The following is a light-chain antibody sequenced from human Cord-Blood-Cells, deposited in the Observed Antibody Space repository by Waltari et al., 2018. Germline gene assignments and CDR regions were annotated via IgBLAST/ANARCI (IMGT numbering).Light chain of an antibody. CDR1: KLGDKY. Sequence: SYELTPPPSVSVSPGQTASITCPGHKLGDKYACWYQQKPGQSPVLVIYQDSKRPSGIPERFSGSNSGNTATLTISGTQAMDEADYYCQAWDSSTVVFGGGTKLTVL. CDR2: QDS. J-gene: IGLJ2*01. CDR3: QAWDSSTVV. V-gene: IGLV3-1*01.